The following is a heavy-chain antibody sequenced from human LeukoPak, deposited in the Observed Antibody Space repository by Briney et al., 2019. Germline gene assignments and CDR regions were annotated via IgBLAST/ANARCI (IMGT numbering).Heavy chain of an antibody. V-gene: IGHV3-66*01. CDR1: GFTDSSKY. CDR3: AKFIETDHSFDH. CDR2: IYSGGTT. Sequence: GGSLRLSCAVSGFTDSSKYMSWVRQAPGKELEWVSVIYSGGTTYYPDSVKGRFSISRGNSKNTLYLQMNSLRVEDTAVYYCAKFIETDHSFDHWGQGTLVTVSS. D-gene: IGHD5-24*01. J-gene: IGHJ4*02.